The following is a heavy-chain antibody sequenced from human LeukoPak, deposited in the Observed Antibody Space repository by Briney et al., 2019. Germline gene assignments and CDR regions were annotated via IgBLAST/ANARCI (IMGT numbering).Heavy chain of an antibody. D-gene: IGHD3-22*01. CDR1: GFTFSSYG. CDR3: ARAAPYDSSGYYPFRFDY. V-gene: IGHV3-33*08. CDR2: IWYDGSNK. J-gene: IGHJ4*02. Sequence: GGSLRLSCAASGFTFSSYGMHWVRQAPGKGLEWVAVIWYDGSNKYYADSVKGRFTISRDNSKNTLYLQMNSLRAEDTAVYYCARAAPYDSSGYYPFRFDYWGQGTLVTVSS.